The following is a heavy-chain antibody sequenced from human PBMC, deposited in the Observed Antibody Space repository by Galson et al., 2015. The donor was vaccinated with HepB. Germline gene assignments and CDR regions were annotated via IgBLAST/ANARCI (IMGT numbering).Heavy chain of an antibody. CDR2: INAGNGNT. CDR3: ARDLLWFGVARMDY. Sequence: SVKVSCKASGYTFTSYAMHWVRQAPGQRLEWMGWINAGNGNTKYSQKFQGRVTITRDTSASTAYMELSSLRSEDTAVYYCARDLLWFGVARMDYWGQGTLVTVSS. V-gene: IGHV1-3*01. J-gene: IGHJ4*02. D-gene: IGHD3-10*01. CDR1: GYTFTSYA.